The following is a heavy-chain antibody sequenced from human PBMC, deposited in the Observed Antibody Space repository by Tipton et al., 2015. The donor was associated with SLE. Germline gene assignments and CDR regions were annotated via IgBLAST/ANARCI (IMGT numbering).Heavy chain of an antibody. Sequence: VQLVQSGGGLVQPGGSLRLSCAASGFTFSGSGIHWVRQASGKGLEWVARIRNKANTYATAYTASVRGRSTLSRDDSKNTAYLQMNSLKTEDTAVYYCTRYEEGTNTPLDCWGQGTLVTVSS. V-gene: IGHV3-73*01. CDR1: GFTFSGSG. CDR2: IRNKANTYAT. CDR3: TRYEEGTNTPLDC. J-gene: IGHJ4*02. D-gene: IGHD1-7*01.